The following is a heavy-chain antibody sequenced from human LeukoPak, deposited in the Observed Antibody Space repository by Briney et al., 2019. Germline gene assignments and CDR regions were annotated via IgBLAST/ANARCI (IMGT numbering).Heavy chain of an antibody. CDR2: IYYSGST. Sequence: SETLSLTCTVSGVSISSSSYYWGWIRQPPGKGLEWIGSIYYSGSTYYNPSLKSRVTISVDTSKNQFSLKLSSVTAADTAVYYCARQTLRFLEWYDYWGQGTLVTVSS. V-gene: IGHV4-39*01. CDR1: GVSISSSSYY. J-gene: IGHJ4*02. D-gene: IGHD3-3*01. CDR3: ARQTLRFLEWYDY.